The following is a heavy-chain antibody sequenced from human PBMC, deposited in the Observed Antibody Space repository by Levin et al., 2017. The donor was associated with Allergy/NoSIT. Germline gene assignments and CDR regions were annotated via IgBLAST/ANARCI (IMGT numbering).Heavy chain of an antibody. CDR3: AGGATVVTHVIYFDY. Sequence: ASVKVSCKASGGTFSSYAISWVRQAPGQGLEWMGGIIPIFGTANYAQKFQGRVTITADESTSTAYMELSSLRSEDTAVYYCAGGATVVTHVIYFDYWGQGTLVTVSS. J-gene: IGHJ4*02. CDR1: GGTFSSYA. V-gene: IGHV1-69*13. CDR2: IIPIFGTA. D-gene: IGHD4-23*01.